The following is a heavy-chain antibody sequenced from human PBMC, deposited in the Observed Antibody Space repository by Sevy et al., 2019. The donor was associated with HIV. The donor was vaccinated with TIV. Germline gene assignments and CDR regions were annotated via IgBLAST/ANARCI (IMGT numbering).Heavy chain of an antibody. CDR2: IKSKIDGGTI. CDR3: TTALGDNAGFDY. J-gene: IGHJ4*02. Sequence: GESLKISCAASGFTFSNAWMTWVRLAPGKGLEWVGRIKSKIDGGTIDYAAPVKGRFSISREDSKTTLYLQMSSLKTEDTAVYYCTTALGDNAGFDYWGQGTLVTVSS. CDR1: GFTFSNAW. D-gene: IGHD3-16*01. V-gene: IGHV3-15*01.